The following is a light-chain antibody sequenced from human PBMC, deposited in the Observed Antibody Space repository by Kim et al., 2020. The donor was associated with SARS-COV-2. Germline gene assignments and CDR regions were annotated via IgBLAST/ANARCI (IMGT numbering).Light chain of an antibody. Sequence: SALTQPASVSGSPGQSITISCTGTSSDVGGYNYVSWYQQHPGKAPKVMIYDVSKRPSGVSNRFSGSKSGNTASLTISGLQAEDEADYYCSSYTSSSSPYVFGTGTKVTVL. V-gene: IGLV2-14*01. CDR3: SSYTSSSSPYV. J-gene: IGLJ1*01. CDR1: SSDVGGYNY. CDR2: DVS.